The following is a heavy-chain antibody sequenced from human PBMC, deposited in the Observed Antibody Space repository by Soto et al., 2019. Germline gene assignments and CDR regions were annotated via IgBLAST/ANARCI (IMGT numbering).Heavy chain of an antibody. Sequence: LSETLSLTCTVSGGSMSSNYWTWIRQSPGKGLEWIGYIYYTGSTKYNPSLQSRVTISLDTSKNQFSLRLTSVTSADTAVYYCARGGSYGDFFAYRGQGSQVTVSS. J-gene: IGHJ1*01. CDR2: IYYTGST. D-gene: IGHD4-17*01. CDR1: GGSMSSNY. CDR3: ARGGSYGDFFAY. V-gene: IGHV4-59*01.